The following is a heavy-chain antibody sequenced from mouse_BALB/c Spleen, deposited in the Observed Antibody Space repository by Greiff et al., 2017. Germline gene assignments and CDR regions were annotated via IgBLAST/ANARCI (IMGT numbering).Heavy chain of an antibody. CDR2: ISYSGST. CDR1: GYSITSDYA. J-gene: IGHJ2*01. Sequence: EVKLMESGPGLVKPSQSLSLTCTVTGYSITSDYAWNWIRQFPGNKLEWMGYISYSGSTSYNPSLKSRISITRDTSKNQFFLQLNSVTTEDTATYYCARWLLQYYFDYWGQGTTLTVSS. D-gene: IGHD2-3*01. CDR3: ARWLLQYYFDY. V-gene: IGHV3-2*02.